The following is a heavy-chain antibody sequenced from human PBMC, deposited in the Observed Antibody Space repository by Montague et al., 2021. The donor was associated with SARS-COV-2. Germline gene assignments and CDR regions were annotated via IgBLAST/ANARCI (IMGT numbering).Heavy chain of an antibody. Sequence: SLRLSCAASGFTFSSYAMHWVRQAPGKGLEWVAVISYDGSNKYYVDSVKGRFTISRDNSKNTLYLQMNSLRAEDTAVYYCARDPFSHSSGWTYYYGMDVWGQGTTVTVSS. V-gene: IGHV3-30*04. J-gene: IGHJ6*02. CDR2: ISYDGSNK. D-gene: IGHD6-19*01. CDR1: GFTFSSYA. CDR3: ARDPFSHSSGWTYYYGMDV.